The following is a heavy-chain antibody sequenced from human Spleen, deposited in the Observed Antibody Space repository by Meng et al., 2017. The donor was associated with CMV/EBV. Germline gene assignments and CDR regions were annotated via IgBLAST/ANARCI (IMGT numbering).Heavy chain of an antibody. CDR3: ARGYSGTYRADY. CDR1: GFTVSSYW. Sequence: WAASGFTVSSYWMHWVRQVPGKGLVWVSRINSDGTSASYADSVQGRFTISRDNAKSTLYLQMNSLRAEDTAVYYCARGYSGTYRADYWGQGTLVTVSS. J-gene: IGHJ4*02. V-gene: IGHV3-74*01. CDR2: INSDGTSA. D-gene: IGHD1-26*01.